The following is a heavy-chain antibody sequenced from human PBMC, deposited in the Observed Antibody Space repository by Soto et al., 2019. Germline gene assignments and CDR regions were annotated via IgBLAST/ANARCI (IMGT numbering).Heavy chain of an antibody. CDR1: GFTFRTHA. CDR2: ISYDGLKK. V-gene: IGHV3-30*18. D-gene: IGHD3-16*01. J-gene: IGHJ4*02. CDR3: AKDSDFGGYGNIDY. Sequence: QVQLVESGGGVVQTGRSLRLSCAASGFTFRTHAMHWVRQAPGKGLECVAFISYDGLKKDYADSVKGRFSISRDNSKNTLSLQLNNLGPEDTAVYYCAKDSDFGGYGNIDYWGQGTLVTVSS.